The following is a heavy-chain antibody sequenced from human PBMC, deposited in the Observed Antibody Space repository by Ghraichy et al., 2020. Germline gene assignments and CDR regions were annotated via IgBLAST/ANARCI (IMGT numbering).Heavy chain of an antibody. V-gene: IGHV1-69*13. CDR1: GGTFSNYG. CDR3: ARVSIIYDYIWGGYRHGYLDY. J-gene: IGHJ4*02. Sequence: SVKVSCKASGGTFSNYGFSWVRQAPGQGLEWMGGIIAIFDTANYAQKFRGRVTITADESTSTAYMELTSLGSEDTAVYYCARVSIIYDYIWGGYRHGYLDYWGQGTLVTVSS. D-gene: IGHD3-16*02. CDR2: IIAIFDTA.